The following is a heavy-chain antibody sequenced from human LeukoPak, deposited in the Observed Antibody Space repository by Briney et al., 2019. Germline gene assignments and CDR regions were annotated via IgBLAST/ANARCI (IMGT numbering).Heavy chain of an antibody. CDR3: ARGISGPHYFDY. V-gene: IGHV3-7*03. CDR2: IKQDGSEK. Sequence: GGSLRLSCAASGFIFSRYWMIWVRQAPGKGLEWVVNIKQDGSEKYYVDSVKGRFTISRDNAKNSLYLQMNSLRAEDTALYYCARGISGPHYFDYWGQGTLVTASS. CDR1: GFIFSRYW. J-gene: IGHJ4*02. D-gene: IGHD3-10*01.